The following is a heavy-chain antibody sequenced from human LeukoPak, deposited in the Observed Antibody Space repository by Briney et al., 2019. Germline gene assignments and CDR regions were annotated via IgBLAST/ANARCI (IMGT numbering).Heavy chain of an antibody. J-gene: IGHJ3*02. D-gene: IGHD2-15*01. CDR3: AGGEYCSGGSCYSAAFDI. CDR1: GFTFSSYW. CDR2: IYSDGSST. Sequence: GGSLRLSCAASGFTFSSYWMHWVRQAPGKGLVWVSRIYSDGSSTNYADSVKGRFTISRDNAKNTLYLRMNSLRAEDTAVYYCAGGEYCSGGSCYSAAFDIWGQGTMVTVSS. V-gene: IGHV3-74*01.